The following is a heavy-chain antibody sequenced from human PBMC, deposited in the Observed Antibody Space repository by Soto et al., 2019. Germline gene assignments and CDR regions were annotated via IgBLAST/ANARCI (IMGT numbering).Heavy chain of an antibody. CDR2: ISYDGSNK. CDR3: AKVRSGYSGYDYGSYFDY. CDR1: GFTFSSYG. V-gene: IGHV3-30*18. Sequence: QPGGSLRLSCAASGFTFSSYGMHWVRQAPGKGLEWVAVISYDGSNKYYADSVKGRFTISRDNSKNTLYLQMNSLRAEDTAVYYCAKVRSGYSGYDYGSYFDYWGQGTLVTVSS. J-gene: IGHJ4*02. D-gene: IGHD5-12*01.